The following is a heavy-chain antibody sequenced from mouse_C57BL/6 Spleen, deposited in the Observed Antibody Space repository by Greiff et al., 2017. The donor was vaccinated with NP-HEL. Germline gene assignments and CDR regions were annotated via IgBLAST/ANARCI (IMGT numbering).Heavy chain of an antibody. CDR2: IRNKANGYTT. CDR3: ARYRGNYDYHYYAMDY. V-gene: IGHV7-3*01. Sequence: EVQLVESGGGLVQPGGSLSLSCAASGFTFTDYYMSWVRQPPGKALEWLGFIRNKANGYTTEYSASVKGRFTISRDNSQGILYLQMNALRAEDSATYYCARYRGNYDYHYYAMDYWGQGTSVTVSS. D-gene: IGHD2-4*01. J-gene: IGHJ4*01. CDR1: GFTFTDYY.